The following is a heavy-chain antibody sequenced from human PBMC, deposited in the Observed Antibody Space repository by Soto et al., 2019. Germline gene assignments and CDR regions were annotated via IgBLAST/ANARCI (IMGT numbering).Heavy chain of an antibody. CDR2: INHSGST. V-gene: IGHV4-34*01. Sequence: QVQLQQWGAGLLKPSETLSLTCAVYGGSFSGYYWSWIRQPPGKGLEWIGEINHSGSTNYNPSLKSRVTISVDTSKNQFSLKLSSVTAADTAVYYCARLSPDHDSSGYSSIGGGYFDYWGQGTLVTVSS. D-gene: IGHD3-22*01. CDR1: GGSFSGYY. CDR3: ARLSPDHDSSGYSSIGGGYFDY. J-gene: IGHJ4*02.